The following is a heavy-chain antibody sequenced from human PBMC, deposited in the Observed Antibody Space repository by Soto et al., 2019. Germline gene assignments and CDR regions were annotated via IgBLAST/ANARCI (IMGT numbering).Heavy chain of an antibody. J-gene: IGHJ6*03. CDR3: TGTNYYYYYMDV. Sequence: GGSLRLSCAASGFTFSSYGMHWVRQAPGKGLEWVALIYYDGSNKYYADSVKGRFAISRDNSKNTLYLKMNSLRAEDTAVYYCTGTNYYYYYMDVWGKGTTVTVSS. CDR1: GFTFSSYG. CDR2: IYYDGSNK. V-gene: IGHV3-33*01. D-gene: IGHD2-8*01.